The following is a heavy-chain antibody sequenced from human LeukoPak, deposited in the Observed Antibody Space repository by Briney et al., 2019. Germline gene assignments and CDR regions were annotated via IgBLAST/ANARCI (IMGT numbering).Heavy chain of an antibody. CDR1: GGSISSGSYY. J-gene: IGHJ3*02. V-gene: IGHV4-61*02. D-gene: IGHD3-22*01. Sequence: SQTLSLTCTVSGGSISSGSYYWSWIRQPAGKGLEWIGRIYTSGSTNYNPSLKSRVTISVDTSENQFSLKLSSVTAADTAVYYCASSLYYYDSSGYTIWGQGTMVTVSS. CDR3: ASSLYYYDSSGYTI. CDR2: IYTSGST.